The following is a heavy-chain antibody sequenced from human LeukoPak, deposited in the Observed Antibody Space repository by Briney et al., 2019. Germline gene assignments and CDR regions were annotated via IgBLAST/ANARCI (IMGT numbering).Heavy chain of an antibody. CDR2: IKPDGSEK. Sequence: GGSLRLSCAASGFPFSSYWMSWVRQAPGKGLEWVANIKPDGSEKSYVGSVKGRFTISRDNAKNSLYLQMNSLRAEDTAVYYCARGQMAGYWGQGTLVTVSS. D-gene: IGHD5-24*01. J-gene: IGHJ4*02. CDR1: GFPFSSYW. V-gene: IGHV3-7*05. CDR3: ARGQMAGY.